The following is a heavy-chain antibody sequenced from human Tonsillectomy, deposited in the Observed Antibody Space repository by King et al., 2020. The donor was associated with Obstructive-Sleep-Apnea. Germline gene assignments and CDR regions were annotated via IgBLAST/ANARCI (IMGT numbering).Heavy chain of an antibody. J-gene: IGHJ3*02. V-gene: IGHV1-8*01. CDR1: GYTFTSHD. CDR3: ARFPRLRAFDI. CDR2: MNPDSGKA. Sequence: VQLVESGAEVKKPGASVKVSCTASGYTFTSHDINWVRQAPGQGLEWMGWMNPDSGKAGYVQKFQGRVTMTRNIAAATAYMELGSLRSEDTAVYYCARFPRLRAFDIWGQGTMVAVS.